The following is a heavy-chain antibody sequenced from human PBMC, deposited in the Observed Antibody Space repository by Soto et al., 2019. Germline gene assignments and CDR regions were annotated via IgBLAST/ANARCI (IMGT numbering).Heavy chain of an antibody. Sequence: PGGSLRLSCAASGFTFSSYAMHWVRQAPGKGLEYVSVISGNGGSTYYANSVKGRFTISRDNSKNTLYLQMNSLRAEDTAVYYCAKDYGDYDFWSGYYYIGLAQSGPTNWGQGTLVTVSS. CDR2: ISGNGGST. CDR1: GFTFSSYA. D-gene: IGHD3-3*01. V-gene: IGHV3-64*01. J-gene: IGHJ4*02. CDR3: AKDYGDYDFWSGYYYIGLAQSGPTN.